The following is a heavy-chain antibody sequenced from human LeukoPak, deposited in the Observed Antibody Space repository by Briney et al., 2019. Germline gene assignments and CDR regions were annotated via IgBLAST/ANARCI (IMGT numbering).Heavy chain of an antibody. CDR2: ISSTSAHI. CDR1: GFSFNTYS. D-gene: IGHD2-2*01. Sequence: PGGSLRLSCAASGFSFNTYSMNWVRQAPGRGLEWVSSISSTSAHIFYADSVKGRFSISRDNAKNSLYLQMNSLRVEDTAVYYCTSRYCSTSNCYSFDNWGQGTMVTVSS. V-gene: IGHV3-21*01. CDR3: TSRYCSTSNCYSFDN. J-gene: IGHJ3*02.